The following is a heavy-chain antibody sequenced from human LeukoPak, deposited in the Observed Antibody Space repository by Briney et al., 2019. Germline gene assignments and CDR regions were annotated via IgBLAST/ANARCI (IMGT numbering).Heavy chain of an antibody. CDR3: VPQEDCSRTTCQFDY. D-gene: IGHD2-2*01. Sequence: GGSLRLSCAASGFILSTYWMHWVRQAPGKGLVWVSRMNSDGSSISYADSVKGRFTIFRDNAKNTLYLQMNNLRPEDTAVYYCVPQEDCSRTTCQFDYWGQGTLVTVSS. J-gene: IGHJ4*02. CDR1: GFILSTYW. CDR2: MNSDGSSI. V-gene: IGHV3-74*01.